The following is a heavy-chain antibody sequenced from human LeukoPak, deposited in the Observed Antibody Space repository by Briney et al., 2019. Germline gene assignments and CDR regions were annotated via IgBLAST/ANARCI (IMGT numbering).Heavy chain of an antibody. CDR2: ISGGGGST. CDR3: AKVGESGGVWKYYFDY. D-gene: IGHD2-8*02. V-gene: IGHV3-23*01. J-gene: IGHJ4*02. CDR1: GFTFSSYA. Sequence: GGSLRLFCAASGFTFSSYAMSWVRQAPGKGLEWVSAISGGGGSTYYTDSVKGRFTISRDNSKNTLYLQMNSLRAEDTAVYYCAKVGESGGVWKYYFDYWGQGTLVTVSS.